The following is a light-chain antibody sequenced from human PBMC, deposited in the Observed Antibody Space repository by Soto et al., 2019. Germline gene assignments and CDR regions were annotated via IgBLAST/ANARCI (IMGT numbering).Light chain of an antibody. CDR3: QHYAASPLYT. Sequence: LVLTQSPVTLSLSPGERATLSCRASQSLSDSYLAWYQQRLGQPPRLVIYAASTRASDIPDRFSGSGSGTDFTFSITRLQPEDFAVYFCQHYAASPLYTFGQGTRLEIK. V-gene: IGKV3-20*01. CDR2: AAS. J-gene: IGKJ2*01. CDR1: QSLSDSY.